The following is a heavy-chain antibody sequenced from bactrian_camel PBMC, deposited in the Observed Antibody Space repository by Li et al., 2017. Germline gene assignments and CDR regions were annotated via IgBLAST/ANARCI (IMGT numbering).Heavy chain of an antibody. D-gene: IGHD5*01. J-gene: IGHJ4*01. CDR2: IDSDSTT. Sequence: QLVESGGDLVQPGGSLRLSCAASGFTISSHSMSWFRQAPGKEREGVAAIDSDSTTTYTDSVKGRFTISRDNGKNTLYLHMNSLKPEDTAMYYCAASQGWIPSAPFLRDGLDHAFWGLGTQVTVS. CDR3: AASQGWIPSAPFLRDGLDHAF. CDR1: GFTISSHS. V-gene: IGHV3S42*01.